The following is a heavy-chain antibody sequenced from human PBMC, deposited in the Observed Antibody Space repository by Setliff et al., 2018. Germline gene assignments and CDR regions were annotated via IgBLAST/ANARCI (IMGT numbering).Heavy chain of an antibody. CDR3: ARGAGYSSRWYIYYYGMDV. Sequence: ASVKVSCKASGYTFTSYGISWVRQAPGQGLEWMGWISAYNGNTNYAQKLQGGVTMTTDTSTSTAYMELRSLRSDDTAVYYCARGAGYSSRWYIYYYGMDVWGQGTTVTVSS. CDR2: ISAYNGNT. J-gene: IGHJ6*02. CDR1: GYTFTSYG. V-gene: IGHV1-18*01. D-gene: IGHD6-13*01.